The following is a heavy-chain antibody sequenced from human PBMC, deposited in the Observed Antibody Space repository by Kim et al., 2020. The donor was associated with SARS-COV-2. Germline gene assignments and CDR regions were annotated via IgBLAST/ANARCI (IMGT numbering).Heavy chain of an antibody. J-gene: IGHJ4*02. Sequence: YADSVKGRFTISRDNSKNTLYLQMNSLRAEDTAVYYCAKVEILAARPVDYWGQGTLVTVSS. D-gene: IGHD6-6*01. V-gene: IGHV3-23*01. CDR3: AKVEILAARPVDY.